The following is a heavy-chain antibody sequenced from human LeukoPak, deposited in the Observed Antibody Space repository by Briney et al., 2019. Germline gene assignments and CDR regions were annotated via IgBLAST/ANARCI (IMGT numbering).Heavy chain of an antibody. Sequence: PGGSLRHSCAASGFIFSNYAIHWVRQTPGKGLECVAVISFDGSKKYYADFAKGRFTISRDDSKNTAYLQMNGLRVEDTAVFYCVKRGGGDHGLDVWGQGTTVTVSS. CDR1: GFIFSNYA. CDR2: ISFDGSKK. V-gene: IGHV3-30*18. J-gene: IGHJ6*02. CDR3: VKRGGGDHGLDV. D-gene: IGHD2-21*02.